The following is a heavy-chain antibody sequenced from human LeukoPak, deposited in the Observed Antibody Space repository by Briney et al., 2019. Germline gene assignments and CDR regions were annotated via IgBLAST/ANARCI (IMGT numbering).Heavy chain of an antibody. D-gene: IGHD3-16*02. V-gene: IGHV1-46*01. CDR1: GYTFTSYY. CDR3: ARDYRANRVDY. Sequence: GASVKVSFKASGYTFTSYYMHWVRQAPGQGLEWMGIINPSGGSTSYAQKFQGRVTMTRDTSTSTVYMELSSLRSEATAVYYCARDYRANRVDYWGQGTLVTVSS. J-gene: IGHJ4*02. CDR2: INPSGGST.